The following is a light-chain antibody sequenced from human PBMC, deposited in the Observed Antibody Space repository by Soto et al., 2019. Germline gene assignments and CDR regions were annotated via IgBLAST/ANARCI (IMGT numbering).Light chain of an antibody. J-gene: IGKJ2*01. Sequence: DIQMTQSPSTLSASVGDRVTITCRASQSISSWLAWYQQKPGKAPKLLIYKASSLESGFPSRFSGSGAGTEFTLTISSLQPDDFATYYCQQYNSYSYNFGQGTKLEIK. CDR3: QQYNSYSYN. CDR2: KAS. CDR1: QSISSW. V-gene: IGKV1-5*03.